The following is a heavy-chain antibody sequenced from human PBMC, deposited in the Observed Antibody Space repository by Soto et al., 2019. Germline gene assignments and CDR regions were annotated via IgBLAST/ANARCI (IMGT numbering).Heavy chain of an antibody. CDR2: IYYSGTT. CDR3: AKHWDN. V-gene: IGHV4-39*01. CDR1: GGSISSGSYY. Sequence: QRQLQESGPGLVKPSETLSLTCTVSGGSISSGSYYWGWIRQPPGKGLEWIGSIYYSGTTYYNPSLKSRVTVSVDTSKNQFSLRLSSVTAADTALYYCAKHWDNWGQGTLVTVSS. J-gene: IGHJ4*02.